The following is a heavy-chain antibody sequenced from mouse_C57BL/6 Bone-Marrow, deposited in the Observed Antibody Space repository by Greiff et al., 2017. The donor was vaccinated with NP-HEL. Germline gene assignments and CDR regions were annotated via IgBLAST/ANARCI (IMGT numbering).Heavy chain of an antibody. CDR1: GFTFTDYY. CDR3: ARSSWLVGLAY. J-gene: IGHJ3*01. V-gene: IGHV7-3*01. Sequence: EVKLMESGGGLVQPGGSLSLSCAASGFTFTDYYMSWVRQPPGKALEWLGFIRNKANGYTTEYSASVKGRFTISRDNSPSILYLQVNALRAEDSAIYYGARSSWLVGLAYGGKGTLVTVSA. D-gene: IGHD2-2*01. CDR2: IRNKANGYTT.